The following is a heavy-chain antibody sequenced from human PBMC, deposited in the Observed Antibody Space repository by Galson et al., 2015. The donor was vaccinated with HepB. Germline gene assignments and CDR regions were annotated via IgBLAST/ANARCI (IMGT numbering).Heavy chain of an antibody. Sequence: SLRLSCAASGFTFSSYGMHWVRQAPGKGLEWVAFIRYDGSNKYYADSVKGRFTISRDNSKNTLYLQMNSLRAEDTAVYYCAKYGAAAGPETKTNWFDPWGQGTLVTVSS. V-gene: IGHV3-30*02. CDR3: AKYGAAAGPETKTNWFDP. D-gene: IGHD6-13*01. CDR2: IRYDGSNK. J-gene: IGHJ5*02. CDR1: GFTFSSYG.